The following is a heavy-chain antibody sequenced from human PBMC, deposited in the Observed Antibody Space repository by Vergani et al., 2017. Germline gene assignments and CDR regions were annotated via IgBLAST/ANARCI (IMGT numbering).Heavy chain of an antibody. CDR1: GGSFSGYY. Sequence: QVQLQQWGAGLLKPSETLSLTCAVYGGSFSGYYWSWIRQPPGKGLEWIGEINHSGSTNYNPSLKSRVTISVDTSKNQFSLKLSSVTAADTAVYYCAREGSGYYSSWGQGTLVTVSS. D-gene: IGHD3-22*01. V-gene: IGHV4-34*01. J-gene: IGHJ4*02. CDR2: INHSGST. CDR3: AREGSGYYSS.